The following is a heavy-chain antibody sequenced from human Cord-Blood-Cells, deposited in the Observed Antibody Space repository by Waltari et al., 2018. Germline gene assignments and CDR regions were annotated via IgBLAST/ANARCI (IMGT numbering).Heavy chain of an antibody. CDR3: ARGRGGRSGTRGWYFDL. Sequence: QVQLVQSGAEVKKPGASVKVSCKASGYTFTGYYMHWVRQAPGHGLEWMGWINPNSGGKNDAQKFTGLVTMTRDTSIGTAYMELSRLRSDDTAVYYWARGRGGRSGTRGWYFDLWGRGTLVTVSS. CDR2: INPNSGGK. CDR1: GYTFTGYY. J-gene: IGHJ2*01. V-gene: IGHV1-2*04. D-gene: IGHD1-1*01.